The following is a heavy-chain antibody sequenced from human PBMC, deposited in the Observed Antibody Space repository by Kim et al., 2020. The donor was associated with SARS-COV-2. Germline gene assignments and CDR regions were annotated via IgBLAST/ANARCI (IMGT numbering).Heavy chain of an antibody. J-gene: IGHJ4*02. D-gene: IGHD1-26*01. Sequence: ASVKVSCKASGYTFTSYYMHWVRQAPGQGLEWMGIINPSGGSTSYAQKFQGRVTMTRDTSTSTVYMELSSLRSEDTAVYYCARDKEMVGATNSFDYWGQGTLVTVSS. CDR3: ARDKEMVGATNSFDY. CDR2: INPSGGST. V-gene: IGHV1-46*01. CDR1: GYTFTSYY.